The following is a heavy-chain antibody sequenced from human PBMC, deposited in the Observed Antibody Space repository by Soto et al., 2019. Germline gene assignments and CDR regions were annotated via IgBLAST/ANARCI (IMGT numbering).Heavy chain of an antibody. CDR2: IDSSSSDI. J-gene: IGHJ6*04. CDR1: GLISSSYS. V-gene: IGHV3-48*01. Sequence: EVHLAESGGGLVQPGGSLRLSCAASGLISSSYSMNWVRQAPGKWLEWVPYIDSSSSDINYADSVRGRFTISRDNAKKSLFLEMGSRRVEDTAVYYCARDRPVDVVPTIPTYYYWMDVWGKGTMVTVSS. CDR3: ARDRPVDVVPTIPTYYYWMDV. D-gene: IGHD5-12*01.